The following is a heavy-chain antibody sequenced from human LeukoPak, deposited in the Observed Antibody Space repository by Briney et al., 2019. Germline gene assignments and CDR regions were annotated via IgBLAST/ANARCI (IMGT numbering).Heavy chain of an antibody. CDR1: GYSFTTYS. D-gene: IGHD3-3*01. CDR2: ITGYNGKT. Sequence: ASVKVSCKASGYSFTTYSINWVRQAPGQGLEWMGWITGYNGKTQYAHNFEGRVTMTTDASTTTAYMELRSLRSDDTAVYYCARGGLEYYTQGRLDFWGQGTLVTVSS. J-gene: IGHJ4*02. V-gene: IGHV1-18*01. CDR3: ARGGLEYYTQGRLDF.